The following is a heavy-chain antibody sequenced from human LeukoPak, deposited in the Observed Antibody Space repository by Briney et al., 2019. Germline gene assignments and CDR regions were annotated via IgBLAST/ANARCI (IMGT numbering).Heavy chain of an antibody. CDR3: ARGSNIYYFDN. D-gene: IGHD1/OR15-1a*01. V-gene: IGHV1-46*01. CDR2: INPSGGST. CDR1: VYRVTAYY. J-gene: IGHJ4*02. Sequence: ASVKVSCKASVYRVTAYYMHWERQAPGQGLEWMGIINPSGGSTSYAQKFQGRVTMTRDTSTSTVNMELSSLRSEDTDAYSCARGSNIYYFDNWGQGTLVTVSS.